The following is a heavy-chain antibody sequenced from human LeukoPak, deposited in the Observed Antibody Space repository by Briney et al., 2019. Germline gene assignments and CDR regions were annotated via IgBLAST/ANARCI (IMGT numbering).Heavy chain of an antibody. CDR1: GFTSSDYY. Sequence: GGSLRLSCAASGFTSSDYYMSWMRQAPGKGPECVSYISSIGNTIFYADSVKGRFTISRDNAKNSLYLQMNSLRAEDTAVYYCARTHQLLFYGLDVWGRGTTVTVSS. J-gene: IGHJ6*02. V-gene: IGHV3-11*01. D-gene: IGHD2-2*01. CDR2: ISSIGNTI. CDR3: ARTHQLLFYGLDV.